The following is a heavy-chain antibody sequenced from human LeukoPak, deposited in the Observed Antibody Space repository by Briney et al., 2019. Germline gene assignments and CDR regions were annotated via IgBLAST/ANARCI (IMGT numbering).Heavy chain of an antibody. Sequence: PGRSLRLSCAASGFTFNNHDMHWVRQAPGKGLEWVAGISYDGRNKYYADSVKGRFTISRDNSKNTLNLQMNSLRTEDTAVYYCAKPRDIDSWAFDVWGQGTMVTAS. J-gene: IGHJ3*01. D-gene: IGHD2-15*01. CDR3: AKPRDIDSWAFDV. CDR2: ISYDGRNK. V-gene: IGHV3-30*18. CDR1: GFTFNNHD.